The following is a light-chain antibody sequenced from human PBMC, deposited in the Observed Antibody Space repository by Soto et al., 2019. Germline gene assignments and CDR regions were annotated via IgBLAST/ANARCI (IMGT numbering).Light chain of an antibody. CDR3: AAWDDSLSGWV. V-gene: IGLV1-47*02. Sequence: QSVLTQPPSASGTPGQRVTISYSGSSSNIGTNFVYWYQQLPGTAPKLLIFSNAQRPSGVPDRFSGSRSGTSASLAISGLRSEDEADYYCAAWDDSLSGWVFGGGTKVTVL. CDR1: SSNIGTNF. CDR2: SNA. J-gene: IGLJ3*02.